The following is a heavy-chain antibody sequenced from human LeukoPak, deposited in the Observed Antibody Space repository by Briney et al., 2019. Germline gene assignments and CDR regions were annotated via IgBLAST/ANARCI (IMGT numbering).Heavy chain of an antibody. CDR2: ISAYNGNT. D-gene: IGHD1-26*01. Sequence: ASVKVSCKASGYTFTSYGISWVRQAPGQGLEWMGWISAYNGNTNYAQKLQGRVTMTTDTSTSTAYMELRSLSSDDTAVYYCARSASGSYLNDAFDIWGQGTMVTVSS. J-gene: IGHJ3*02. CDR3: ARSASGSYLNDAFDI. CDR1: GYTFTSYG. V-gene: IGHV1-18*01.